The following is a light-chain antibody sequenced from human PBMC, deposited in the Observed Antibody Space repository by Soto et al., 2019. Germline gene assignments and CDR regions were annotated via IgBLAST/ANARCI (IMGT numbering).Light chain of an antibody. CDR2: DAS. CDR3: QQRSNWPPLT. CDR1: QSVSSY. V-gene: IGKV3-11*01. Sequence: EIVLTQSPATLSLSPGERATLSCRASQSVSSYFAWYQQKPGHAPRLLIYDASNRATGIPARFSGSGSVTDFILTISSLEPEDFAVYYCQQRSNWPPLTFGGGTKVEIK. J-gene: IGKJ4*01.